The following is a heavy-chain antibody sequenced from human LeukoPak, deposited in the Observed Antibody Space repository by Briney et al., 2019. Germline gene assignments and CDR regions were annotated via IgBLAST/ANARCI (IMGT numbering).Heavy chain of an antibody. CDR1: GGSFSGYY. D-gene: IGHD5-12*01. Sequence: SETLSLTCAVYGGSFSGYYWSWIRQPPGKGLEWIGEINHSGGTNYNPSLKSRVTISVDTSKNQFSLKLSSVTAADTAVYYCAGGRGYVIYYYYYYMDVWGKGTTVTVSS. CDR2: INHSGGT. V-gene: IGHV4-34*01. J-gene: IGHJ6*03. CDR3: AGGRGYVIYYYYYYMDV.